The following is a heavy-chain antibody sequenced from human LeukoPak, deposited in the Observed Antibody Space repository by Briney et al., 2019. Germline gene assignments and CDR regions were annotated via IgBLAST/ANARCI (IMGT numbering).Heavy chain of an antibody. CDR2: IYYSGST. Sequence: PSETLSLTCTVSGGSISSSSYYWGWIRQPPGKGLEWIGSIYYSGSTYYSPSLKSRVTISVDTSKNQFSLKLSSVTAADTAVYYCARTTYSSGWYVLWGQGTLVTVSS. V-gene: IGHV4-39*01. CDR1: GGSISSSSYY. CDR3: ARTTYSSGWYVL. J-gene: IGHJ4*02. D-gene: IGHD6-19*01.